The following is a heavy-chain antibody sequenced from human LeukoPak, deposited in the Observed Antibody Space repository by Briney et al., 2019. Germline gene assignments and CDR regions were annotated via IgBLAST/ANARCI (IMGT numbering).Heavy chain of an antibody. CDR3: AKCEVSVVVPAD. CDR1: GFTFSRYA. V-gene: IGHV3-23*01. J-gene: IGHJ4*02. D-gene: IGHD2-2*01. Sequence: PGGSLRLSCAASGFTFSRYAVGWVRQAPGKGLEWVSGITASGKTYYADSVKGRFTISRDNSKNTLYLQMNSLRAEDTAVYYCAKCEVSVVVPADWGQGTLVTVSS. CDR2: ITASGKT.